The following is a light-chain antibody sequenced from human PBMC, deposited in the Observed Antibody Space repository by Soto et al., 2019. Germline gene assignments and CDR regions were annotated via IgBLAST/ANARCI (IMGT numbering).Light chain of an antibody. CDR1: QAIRND. J-gene: IGKJ2*01. Sequence: AIQMTQSPSSLSASVGDRVTITCRASQAIRNDLGWYQQKPGKAPKLLIYGAFSFHSGVTSRCSGSGSGTDFTLTISSLQPEESATYYCLQDYTYPYTFGQGTKVEIK. CDR2: GAF. CDR3: LQDYTYPYT. V-gene: IGKV1-6*01.